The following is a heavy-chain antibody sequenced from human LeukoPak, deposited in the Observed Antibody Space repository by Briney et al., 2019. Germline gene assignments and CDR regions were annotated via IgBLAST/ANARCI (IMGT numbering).Heavy chain of an antibody. J-gene: IGHJ6*02. CDR2: IYHSGST. Sequence: SETLSLTCAVSGGSISSGGYSWSWIRQPPGKGLEWIGYIYHSGSTYYNPSLKSRVTISVDRSKNQFSLKLSSVTAADTAIYYCARLPITKRAMDVWGQGTTVTVSS. D-gene: IGHD3-3*01. CDR1: GGSISSGGYS. CDR3: ARLPITKRAMDV. V-gene: IGHV4-30-2*01.